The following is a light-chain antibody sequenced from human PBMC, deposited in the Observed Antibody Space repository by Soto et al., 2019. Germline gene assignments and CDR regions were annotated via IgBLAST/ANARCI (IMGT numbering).Light chain of an antibody. CDR2: DAS. CDR1: QSINNW. Sequence: DVQMTQSPSSLSASVGDRDTITCRASQSINNWLAWYQQKPGKAPKFLIYDASTLETGVPSRFSGSASGTEFTLTISGLQPEDVASYYCQQYDTYPLTFGGGTKVDIK. CDR3: QQYDTYPLT. J-gene: IGKJ4*01. V-gene: IGKV1-5*01.